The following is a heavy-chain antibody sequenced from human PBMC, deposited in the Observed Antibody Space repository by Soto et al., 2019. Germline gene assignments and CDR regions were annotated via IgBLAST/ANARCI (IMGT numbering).Heavy chain of an antibody. V-gene: IGHV3-66*01. CDR3: ARDDVLCDGGRCYGIPLDV. CDR2: IQSGGTT. J-gene: IGHJ6*04. D-gene: IGHD2-15*01. CDR1: GFTVSSKY. Sequence: EVQLVESGGGLVQPGGSLRLSCAASGFTVSSKYMTWVRQAPGKGLELVSLIQSGGTTYYADSVKGRFTISRDTSENTLHLQMDSLRVEDTAVYYCARDDVLCDGGRCYGIPLDVWGKGTPVTVSS.